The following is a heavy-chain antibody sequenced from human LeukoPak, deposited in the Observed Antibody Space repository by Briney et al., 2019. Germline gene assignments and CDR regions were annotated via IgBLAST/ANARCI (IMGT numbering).Heavy chain of an antibody. D-gene: IGHD6-19*01. CDR1: GFTFSSYG. CDR2: IWYDGSNK. CDR3: ARDGSSGWYWVDY. Sequence: GRSLRLSCAASGFTFSSYGMHWVRQAPGKGLEWVAVIWYDGSNKYYADSVKGRFTISRDNSKNTLYLQMNSLRAEDTAVYYCARDGSSGWYWVDYWGQGTLVTVSP. V-gene: IGHV3-33*01. J-gene: IGHJ4*02.